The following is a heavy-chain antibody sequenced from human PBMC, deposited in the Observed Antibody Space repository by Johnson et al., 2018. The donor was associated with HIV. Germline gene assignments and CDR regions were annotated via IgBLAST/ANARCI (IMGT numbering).Heavy chain of an antibody. CDR3: ARDQGGNHNAFDI. Sequence: VQLVESGGGVVRPGGSLRLSCAASGFTFDDYGMTWVRQAPGKGLEWVTGINWNGAITAYADSVKGRFTISRDNSKNTQYLQMNSLRAEDTAVYYCARDQGGNHNAFDIWGQGTMVTVSS. CDR2: INWNGAIT. V-gene: IGHV3-20*04. J-gene: IGHJ3*02. CDR1: GFTFDDYG. D-gene: IGHD1-14*01.